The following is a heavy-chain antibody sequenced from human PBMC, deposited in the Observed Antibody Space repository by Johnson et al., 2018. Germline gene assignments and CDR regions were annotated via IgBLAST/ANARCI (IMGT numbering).Heavy chain of an antibody. J-gene: IGHJ6*03. CDR2: IYYSGNT. D-gene: IGHD3-3*01. CDR3: ARSIFGVVLDYYMDV. Sequence: QVRLRESGPGLVKPSETLSLTCTVSGGSVSSGSYFWSWIRQPPGKELEWIGYIYYSGNTTYNPSLKSRVTISADTSKNKFSLKGSPVTAADTAVYYCARSIFGVVLDYYMDVWGKGTTVTVSS. CDR1: GGSVSSGSYF. V-gene: IGHV4-61*01.